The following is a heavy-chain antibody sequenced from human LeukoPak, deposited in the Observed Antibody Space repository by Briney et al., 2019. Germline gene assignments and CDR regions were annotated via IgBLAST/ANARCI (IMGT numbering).Heavy chain of an antibody. J-gene: IGHJ4*02. CDR2: INHSGST. CDR1: GGSFSGYY. D-gene: IGHD3-3*01. Sequence: SETLSLTCAVYGGSFSGYYWSWTRQPPGKGLEWIGEINHSGSTNYNPSLKSRVTISVDTSKNQFSLKLSSVTAADTAVYYCARGGLYYDFWSGYSRQFDYWGQGTLVTVSS. CDR3: ARGGLYYDFWSGYSRQFDY. V-gene: IGHV4-34*01.